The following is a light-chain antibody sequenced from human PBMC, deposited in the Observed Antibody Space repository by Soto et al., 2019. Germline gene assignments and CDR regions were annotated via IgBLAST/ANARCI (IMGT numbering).Light chain of an antibody. CDR3: QQSYTTPIN. CDR2: AAS. V-gene: IGKV1-39*01. CDR1: QIISNY. J-gene: IGKJ3*01. Sequence: DIQMTQSPSSLSASVGDRVTITCRASQIISNYLNWYQQKPGKAPELLIYAASSLQSGVPSRFSGSGSGTDFTLTISILQPEDFATYYCQQSYTTPINFGPGTKVDIK.